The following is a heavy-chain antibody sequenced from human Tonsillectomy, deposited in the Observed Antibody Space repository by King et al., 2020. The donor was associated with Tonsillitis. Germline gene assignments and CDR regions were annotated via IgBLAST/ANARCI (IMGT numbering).Heavy chain of an antibody. Sequence: VQLVESGGGLVQPGGSLRLSCAASGFTFTDHYMDWVRQIPGKGLEWVGRSRNKGKSYTTEYAASVKGRFTISRDESKNSLYLQMNSLKTEDTAVYYCARLSAENYFDYWGQGALVTVSS. V-gene: IGHV3-72*01. D-gene: IGHD1-14*01. CDR3: ARLSAENYFDY. J-gene: IGHJ4*02. CDR1: GFTFTDHY. CDR2: SRNKGKSYTT.